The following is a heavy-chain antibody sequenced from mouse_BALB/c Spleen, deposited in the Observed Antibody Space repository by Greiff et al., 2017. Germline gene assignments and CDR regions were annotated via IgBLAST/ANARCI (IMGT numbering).Heavy chain of an antibody. CDR3: ARDGNLTGTPFDY. Sequence: VQGVESGPGLVAPSQSLSITCTVSGFSLTSYGVHWVRQPPGKGLEWLGVIWAGGSTNYNSALMSRLSISKDNSKSQVFLKMNSLQTDDTAMYYCARDGNLTGTPFDYWGQGTTLTVSS. J-gene: IGHJ2*01. CDR1: GFSLTSYG. CDR2: IWAGGST. V-gene: IGHV2-9*02. D-gene: IGHD4-1*01.